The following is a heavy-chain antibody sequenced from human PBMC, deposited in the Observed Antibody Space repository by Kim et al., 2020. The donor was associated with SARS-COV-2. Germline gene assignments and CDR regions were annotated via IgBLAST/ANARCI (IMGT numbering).Heavy chain of an antibody. CDR1: GFTFNNYA. CDR3: AKDGGGWYTSGWYYFDS. Sequence: GWSLRLSCAASGFTFNNYAMSWVRQAPGKGLEWVSSLSGSGSNTYYADSVKGRFTISRDNSKNTLYIQMSSLRVEDTAIYYCAKDGGGWYTSGWYYFDSWGRGTLVTVSS. V-gene: IGHV3-23*01. CDR2: LSGSGSNT. D-gene: IGHD6-19*01. J-gene: IGHJ4*02.